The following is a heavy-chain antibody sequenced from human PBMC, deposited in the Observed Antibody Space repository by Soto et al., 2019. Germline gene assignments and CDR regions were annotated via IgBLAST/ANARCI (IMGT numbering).Heavy chain of an antibody. V-gene: IGHV3-48*01. J-gene: IGHJ3*02. D-gene: IGHD2-15*01. CDR1: GFTLSSYS. CDR2: ISSSSSTI. Sequence: GGSLRLSCAASGFTLSSYSMNWVRQAPGKGLEWVSYISSSSSTIYYADSVKGRFTISRDNAKNSLYLQMNSLRAEDTAVYYCARMVRGDIVVVVAAEGGLDAFYICAQGTMVPVSS. CDR3: ARMVRGDIVVVVAAEGGLDAFYI.